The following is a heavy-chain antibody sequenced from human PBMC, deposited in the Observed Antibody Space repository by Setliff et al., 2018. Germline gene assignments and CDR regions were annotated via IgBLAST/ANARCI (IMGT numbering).Heavy chain of an antibody. CDR2: VDHSGST. CDR3: ARDYQGGWFDP. CDR1: GYSFTNY. D-gene: IGHD3-16*01. V-gene: IGHV4-59*01. Sequence: GYSFTNYWIAWVRQMPGKGLEWIGYVDHSGSTNFSPSLKSRGTISVDTSKTQVSLTLTSVTAADTAVYYCARDYQGGWFDPWGPGTLVTVSS. J-gene: IGHJ5*02.